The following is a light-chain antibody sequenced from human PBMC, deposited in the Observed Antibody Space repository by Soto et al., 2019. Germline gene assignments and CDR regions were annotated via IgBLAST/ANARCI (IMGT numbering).Light chain of an antibody. CDR2: AAS. V-gene: IGKV1-8*01. CDR3: LHYYNLPWT. Sequence: AVLLTQSPSSFSASTGDRATITCRASQDIHNYLAWYQQVPGKAPKLLLYAASILQTGVPSRFSGSASGTDFTLTIVGLHSEDSPTYFCLHYYNLPWTFGQGTTVE. CDR1: QDIHNY. J-gene: IGKJ1*01.